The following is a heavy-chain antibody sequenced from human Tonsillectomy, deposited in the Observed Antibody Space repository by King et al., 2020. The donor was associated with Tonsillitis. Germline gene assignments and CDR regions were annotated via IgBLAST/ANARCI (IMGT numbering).Heavy chain of an antibody. Sequence: VQLVESGGGLVKPGGSLRLSCAASGFTFSDYYMSWIRQAPGKGLEWVSYISSSSDYTNYADSVKGRFTISRDNAKNSLYLQMNSLRAEDTAMYYCARGPVAATASGWFDPWGKGTLVTVSS. V-gene: IGHV3-11*05. J-gene: IGHJ5*02. CDR3: ARGPVAATASGWFDP. CDR1: GFTFSDYY. CDR2: ISSSSDYT. D-gene: IGHD2-15*01.